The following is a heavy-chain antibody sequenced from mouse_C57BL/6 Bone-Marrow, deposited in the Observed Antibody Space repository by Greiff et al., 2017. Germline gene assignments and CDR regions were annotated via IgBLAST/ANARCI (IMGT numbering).Heavy chain of an antibody. CDR3: ASLYYGSSLDY. J-gene: IGHJ2*01. D-gene: IGHD1-1*01. CDR1: GYTFTSYW. V-gene: IGHV1-64*01. Sequence: QVQLQQSGAELVKPGASVKLSCKASGYTFTSYWMHWVKQRPGQGLEWIGMIHPNSGSTNYNEKFKSKATLTVDKSSSTAYMQLSSLTSEDSAVYYCASLYYGSSLDYWGQGTTLTVSS. CDR2: IHPNSGST.